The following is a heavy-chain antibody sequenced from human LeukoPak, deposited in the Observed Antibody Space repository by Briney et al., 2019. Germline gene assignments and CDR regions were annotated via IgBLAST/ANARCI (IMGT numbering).Heavy chain of an antibody. J-gene: IGHJ1*01. Sequence: GGSLRLSCAASGFTVSSNYMSWVRQAPGKGLEWVSVIYSGGSTYYADSVKGRFTIYRDNSKNTLYLQMNSLRGEDTAVYYCGKDPNGDCVGAFDFQRWGQGTLVTVSS. CDR1: GFTVSSNY. D-gene: IGHD2-21*02. CDR2: IYSGGST. CDR3: GKDPNGDCVGAFDFQR. V-gene: IGHV3-53*01.